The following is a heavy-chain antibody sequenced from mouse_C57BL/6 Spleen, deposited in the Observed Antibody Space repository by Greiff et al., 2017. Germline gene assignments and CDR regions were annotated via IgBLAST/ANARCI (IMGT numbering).Heavy chain of an antibody. Sequence: VQLQQPGTELVKPGASVKLSCKASGYTFTSYRMHWVKQRPGQGLEWIGNINPSNGGTNYNEKFKSKATLTVDKSSSTAYMQRSSLTSEDSAVYYCASNYYGSSCAMDYWGQGTSVTVSS. J-gene: IGHJ4*01. V-gene: IGHV1-53*01. CDR1: GYTFTSYR. D-gene: IGHD1-1*01. CDR2: INPSNGGT. CDR3: ASNYYGSSCAMDY.